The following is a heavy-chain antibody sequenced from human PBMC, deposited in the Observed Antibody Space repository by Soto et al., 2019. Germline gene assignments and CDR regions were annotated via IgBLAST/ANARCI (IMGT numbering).Heavy chain of an antibody. CDR3: ARGRSDSAGSSFGRRMDV. CDR1: GEALGSGQSY. V-gene: IGHV4-61*01. CDR2: TFVTGAT. J-gene: IGHJ6*02. D-gene: IGHD3-10*01. Sequence: QVQLQESGPGLVKSSETLSLICFVSGEALGSGQSYWNWIRQAPGKGLEWIGQTFVTGATKYSASLTSPSTMSVDTSKSQISLTLTSVTAADSATYFCARGRSDSAGSSFGRRMDVWGQGTTVTVSS.